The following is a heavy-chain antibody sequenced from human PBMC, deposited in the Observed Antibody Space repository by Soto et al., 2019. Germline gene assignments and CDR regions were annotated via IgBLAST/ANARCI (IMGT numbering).Heavy chain of an antibody. CDR1: GGSISSYY. J-gene: IGHJ6*03. CDR3: ARVSKRYFGYMDV. Sequence: SETLSLTCTVSGGSISSYYWSWIRQPPGKGLEWIGYIYYSGSTNYNPSLKSRVTISVDTSKNQFSLKLSSVTAADTAVYYCARVSKRYFGYMDVWGEGTTVTVSS. D-gene: IGHD3-9*01. CDR2: IYYSGST. V-gene: IGHV4-59*01.